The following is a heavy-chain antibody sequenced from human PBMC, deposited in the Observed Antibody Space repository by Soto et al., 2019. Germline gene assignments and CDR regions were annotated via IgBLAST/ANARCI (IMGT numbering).Heavy chain of an antibody. D-gene: IGHD7-27*01. J-gene: IGHJ4*02. CDR3: ARFVGGLPGD. CDR1: VGSISSYY. CDR2: IYYSGST. Sequence: AETLSLSCTVSVGSISSYYWSWIRQPPGKGLEWIGYIYYSGSTNYNPSLKSRVTISVDTSKNQFSLKLSSVTAADTAVYYCARFVGGLPGDWGQGTLVTVSS. V-gene: IGHV4-59*01.